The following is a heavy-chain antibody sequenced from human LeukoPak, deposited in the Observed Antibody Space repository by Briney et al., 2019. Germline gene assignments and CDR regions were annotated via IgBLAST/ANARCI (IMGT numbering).Heavy chain of an antibody. CDR3: ARADINYYYGMDV. CDR2: ISAYDGNT. D-gene: IGHD2-15*01. J-gene: IGHJ6*02. CDR1: GYTFASYG. V-gene: IGHV1-18*01. Sequence: ASVKVSCKASGYTFASYGISWVRQAPGQGLEWMGWISAYDGNTNYAQKFQGRVTMTGDTSTSTVYMELSSLRSDDTAVYYCARADINYYYGMDVWGQGTTVTVAS.